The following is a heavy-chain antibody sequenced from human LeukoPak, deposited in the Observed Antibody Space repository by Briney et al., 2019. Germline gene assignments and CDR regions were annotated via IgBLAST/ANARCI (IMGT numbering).Heavy chain of an antibody. CDR3: ACRSFQDSSGYYPDSTDY. V-gene: IGHV1-2*06. CDR1: GYTFTCYY. Sequence: GASVKVSFMASGYTFTCYYLHWVRQAPGQGLEWVGRINPNSGGSNYAQKFRGRVTMTRDTSLSTAYMELSRLRSDDTAVYYWACRSFQDSSGYYPDSTDYWGQGTLVTVSS. J-gene: IGHJ4*02. D-gene: IGHD3-22*01. CDR2: INPNSGGS.